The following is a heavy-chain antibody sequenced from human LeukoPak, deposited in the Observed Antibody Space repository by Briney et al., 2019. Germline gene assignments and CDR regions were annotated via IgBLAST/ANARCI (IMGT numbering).Heavy chain of an antibody. CDR3: AREGYDYGDYDARSNRHFDY. D-gene: IGHD4-17*01. CDR1: GYTFTGYY. V-gene: IGHV1-2*02. Sequence: GASVKVSCKASGYTFTGYYMHWVRQAPGQGLEWMGWINPNSGGTNYAQKFQGRVTMTRDTSISTAYMELSSLRSEDTAVYYCAREGYDYGDYDARSNRHFDYWGQGTLVTVSS. J-gene: IGHJ4*02. CDR2: INPNSGGT.